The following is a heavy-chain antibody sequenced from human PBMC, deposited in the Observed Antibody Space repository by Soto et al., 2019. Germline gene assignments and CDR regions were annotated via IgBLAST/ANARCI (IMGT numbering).Heavy chain of an antibody. CDR1: GYTFTSYG. CDR3: ARGLYYYDSSGYYFDY. CDR2: ISAYNGNT. V-gene: IGHV1-18*01. D-gene: IGHD3-22*01. Sequence: ASVKVSCKASGYTFTSYGTSWVRQAPGQGLEWMGWISAYNGNTNYAQKLQGRVTMTTDTSTSTAYMELRSLRSDDTAVYYCARGLYYYDSSGYYFDYWGQGTLVTVSS. J-gene: IGHJ4*02.